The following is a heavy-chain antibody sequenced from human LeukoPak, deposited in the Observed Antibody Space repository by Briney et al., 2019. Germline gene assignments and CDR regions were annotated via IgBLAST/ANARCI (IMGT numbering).Heavy chain of an antibody. Sequence: ASAKVSCKASGGTFSSYAISWVRQAPGQGLEWMGRIIPILGRANYAQKFQGRVTITADKSTSTAYMELSSLRSEDTAVYYCARASNIAALSDWGQGTLVTVSS. CDR2: IIPILGRA. D-gene: IGHD6-6*01. CDR3: ARASNIAALSD. V-gene: IGHV1-69*04. CDR1: GGTFSSYA. J-gene: IGHJ4*02.